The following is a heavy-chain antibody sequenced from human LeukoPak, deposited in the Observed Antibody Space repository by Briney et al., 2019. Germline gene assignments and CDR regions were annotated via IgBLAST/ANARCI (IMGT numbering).Heavy chain of an antibody. V-gene: IGHV3-66*01. CDR3: ARGLSGSYPN. D-gene: IGHD1-26*01. CDR2: IYSVDNP. Sequence: GGSLRLSCAASGFTFSSYEMNWVRQAPGKGPEWVSLIYSVDNPYYADSVKGRFTISRDNSKNALYLQMNSLTPEDTAVYYCARGLSGSYPNWGQGTLVTVSS. J-gene: IGHJ4*02. CDR1: GFTFSSYE.